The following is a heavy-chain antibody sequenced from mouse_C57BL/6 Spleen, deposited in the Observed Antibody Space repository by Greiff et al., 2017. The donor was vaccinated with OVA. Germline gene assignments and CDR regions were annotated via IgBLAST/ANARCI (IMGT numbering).Heavy chain of an antibody. V-gene: IGHV14-2*01. D-gene: IGHD1-1*01. CDR2: IDPEDGET. J-gene: IGHJ1*03. CDR3: ALYYYGSSLGGYMDV. Sequence: EVQLQQSGAELVKPGASVKLSCTASGFTIKGYYMPWVKQRTEQGLEWIGRIDPEDGETKYAPKFQGKATISADTSSNTAYLQLSSLTSEDTAVYDCALYYYGSSLGGYMDVWGTGTTVTVSS. CDR1: GFTIKGYY.